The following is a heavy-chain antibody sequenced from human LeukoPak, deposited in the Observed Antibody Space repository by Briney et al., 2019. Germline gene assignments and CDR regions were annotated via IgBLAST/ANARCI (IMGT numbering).Heavy chain of an antibody. V-gene: IGHV3-66*01. CDR2: IYSGGST. J-gene: IGHJ6*02. CDR1: GFTVRSNY. Sequence: GSLRLSCAASGFTVRSNYMSWVRQASGKGLEWVSVIYSGGSTYYADSVKGRFTISRDNSKNTLYLQMNSLRAEDTAVYYCARDARPFYGMDVWGQGTTVTVSS. CDR3: ARDARPFYGMDV.